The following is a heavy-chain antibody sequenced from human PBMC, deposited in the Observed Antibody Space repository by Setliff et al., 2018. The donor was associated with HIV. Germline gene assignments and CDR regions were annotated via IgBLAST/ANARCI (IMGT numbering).Heavy chain of an antibody. J-gene: IGHJ1*01. CDR2: IYNSGNT. V-gene: IGHV4-39*07. Sequence: KPSETLSLTCTVSGGSISSSSYYWGWIRQPPGRGLEWIGTIYNSGNTYFNPSLKSRVTISVDTSKNQFSLKLSSVTAADTAIYFCARDPYCSGDGCFRYYQHWGRGTLVTVSS. CDR3: ARDPYCSGDGCFRYYQH. CDR1: GGSISSSSYY. D-gene: IGHD2-15*01.